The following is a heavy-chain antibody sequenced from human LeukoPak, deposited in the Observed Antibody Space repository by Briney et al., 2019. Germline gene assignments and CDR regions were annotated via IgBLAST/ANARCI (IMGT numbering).Heavy chain of an antibody. Sequence: GGSRRLSCAASGLTFSSYAMHWVRQAPGKGLEGVAVISYDGSNKYYADSVKGRFTISRDNSKNTLYLQMNSLRAEDTAVYYCARRAGDCSSTSCYTGGYYFDYWGQGTLVTVSS. CDR2: ISYDGSNK. D-gene: IGHD2-2*02. J-gene: IGHJ4*02. CDR1: GLTFSSYA. V-gene: IGHV3-30-3*01. CDR3: ARRAGDCSSTSCYTGGYYFDY.